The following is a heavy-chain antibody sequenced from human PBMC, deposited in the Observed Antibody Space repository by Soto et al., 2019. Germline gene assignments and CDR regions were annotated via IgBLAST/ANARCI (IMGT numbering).Heavy chain of an antibody. CDR3: ARGIREIFDYFDY. CDR1: GGSISSGGYY. V-gene: IGHV4-31*02. J-gene: IGHJ4*02. Sequence: PSETLSLTCTVSGGSISSGGYYWSWIRQHPGKGLEWIGYIYYSGSTYYNPSLKSRVTISVDTSKNQFSLKLSSVTAADTAVYYCARGIREIFDYFDYWSQGTLVTSPQ. D-gene: IGHD2-15*01. CDR2: IYYSGST.